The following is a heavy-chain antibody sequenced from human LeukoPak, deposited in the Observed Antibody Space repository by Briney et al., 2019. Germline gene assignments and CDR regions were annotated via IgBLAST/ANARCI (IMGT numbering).Heavy chain of an antibody. CDR3: AKGPQGAWPKDFDY. V-gene: IGHV3-23*01. D-gene: IGHD3-16*01. J-gene: IGHJ4*02. CDR2: ISGSGGST. Sequence: SWESLRLSCAASGFTFSSYAMSWVRQAPGKGLEWVSAISGSGGSTYYADSVKGRFTISRDNSKNTLYLQMNSLRAEDTAVYYCAKGPQGAWPKDFDYWGQGTLVTVSS. CDR1: GFTFSSYA.